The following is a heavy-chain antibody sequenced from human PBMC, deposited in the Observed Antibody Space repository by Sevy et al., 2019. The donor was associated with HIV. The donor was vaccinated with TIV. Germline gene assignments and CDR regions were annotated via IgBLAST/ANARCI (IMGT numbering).Heavy chain of an antibody. CDR1: GFIVNDKY. D-gene: IGHD6-19*01. V-gene: IGHV3-66*02. CDR3: VSLFLSYRSGWSYFDY. J-gene: IGHJ4*02. CDR2: IFSSGST. Sequence: GVSLRLSCAISGFIVNDKYIIWVRQAPGKGLEWVSVIFSSGSTYYADSAKGRFTISRDNSKNTVYLQMNSVRAEDTAVYYCVSLFLSYRSGWSYFDYWGQGTLVTVSS.